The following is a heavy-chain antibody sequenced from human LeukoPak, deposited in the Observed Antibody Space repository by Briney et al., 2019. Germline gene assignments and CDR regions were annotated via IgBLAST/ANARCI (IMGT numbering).Heavy chain of an antibody. CDR2: IYYSGST. V-gene: IGHV4-59*01. Sequence: PSETLSLTCTVSGGSISSYYWSWIRQPPGKGLEWIGYIYYSGSTNYNPSLKSRVTISVDTSKNQFSLKLSSVTAADTAVYYCAREEGLAYAFDIWGQGTMVTVSS. J-gene: IGHJ3*02. CDR1: GGSISSYY. CDR3: AREEGLAYAFDI.